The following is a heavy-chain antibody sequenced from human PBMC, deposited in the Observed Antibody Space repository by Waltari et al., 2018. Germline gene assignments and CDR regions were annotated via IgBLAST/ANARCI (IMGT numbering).Heavy chain of an antibody. V-gene: IGHV1-46*01. CDR1: GYTFTSYY. CDR2: INPSGGST. D-gene: IGHD4-17*01. J-gene: IGHJ5*02. Sequence: QVQLVQSGAEVKKPGASVKVSCKASGYTFTSYYMHWVRQAPGQGLEWMGIINPSGGSTSYAQKFQGRVTMTRDTSTSTVYMELSSLRSEDTAVYYCARPLGGDYEGGWFDPWGQGTLVTVSS. CDR3: ARPLGGDYEGGWFDP.